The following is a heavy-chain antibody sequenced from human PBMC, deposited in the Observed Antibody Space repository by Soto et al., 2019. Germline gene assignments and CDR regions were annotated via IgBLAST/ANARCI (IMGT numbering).Heavy chain of an antibody. D-gene: IGHD3-3*01. Sequence: PGGSLRLSCAASGFTFSSYGMHWVRQAPGEGLEWVAVISYDGSNKYYADSVKSRFTISRDNSKNTLYLQMNSLRAEDTAVYYCARGYDFWSGYSPLPQTDYYYGMDVWGQGTTVTVSS. CDR2: ISYDGSNK. J-gene: IGHJ6*02. V-gene: IGHV3-30*03. CDR1: GFTFSSYG. CDR3: ARGYDFWSGYSPLPQTDYYYGMDV.